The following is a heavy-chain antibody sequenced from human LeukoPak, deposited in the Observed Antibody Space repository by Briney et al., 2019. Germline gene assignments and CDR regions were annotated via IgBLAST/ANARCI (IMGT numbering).Heavy chain of an antibody. CDR3: AKTYYFNSGSPWDAFDI. Sequence: ASVKVSCKASGYTFSGYYIHWVRQAPGQGLEWMGWINPNSGGTNYAQKFQGRVTMTRDTSISTVYMELSRLRSDDSAIYYYAKTYYFNSGSPWDAFDIWGQGTMVTVSS. CDR2: INPNSGGT. J-gene: IGHJ3*02. D-gene: IGHD3-10*01. V-gene: IGHV1-2*02. CDR1: GYTFSGYY.